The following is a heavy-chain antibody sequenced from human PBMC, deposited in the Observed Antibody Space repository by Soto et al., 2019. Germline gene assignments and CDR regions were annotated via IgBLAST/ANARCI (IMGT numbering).Heavy chain of an antibody. D-gene: IGHD3-3*01. Sequence: GSLRLSCAASGFTFSNAWMSWVRQAPGXGLEWVGRIKSKTDGGTTDYAAPVKGRFTISRDDSKNTLYLQMNSLKTEDTAVYYCTTQYYDFWSGSYYYGMDVWGQGTTVTVSS. CDR1: GFTFSNAW. CDR3: TTQYYDFWSGSYYYGMDV. J-gene: IGHJ6*02. CDR2: IKSKTDGGTT. V-gene: IGHV3-15*01.